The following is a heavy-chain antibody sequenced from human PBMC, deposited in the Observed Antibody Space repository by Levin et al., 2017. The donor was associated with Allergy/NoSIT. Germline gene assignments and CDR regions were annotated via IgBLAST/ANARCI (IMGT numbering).Heavy chain of an antibody. CDR2: ISSSSSTI. J-gene: IGHJ4*02. V-gene: IGHV3-48*01. CDR1: GFTFSSYS. D-gene: IGHD3-10*01. CDR3: ARDVGGYYGSGNRMGVPHYFDY. Sequence: GESLKISCAASGFTFSSYSMNWVRQAPGKGLEWVSYISSSSSTIYYADSVKGRFTISRDNAKNSLYLQMNSLRAEDTAVYYCARDVGGYYGSGNRMGVPHYFDYWGQGTLVTVSS.